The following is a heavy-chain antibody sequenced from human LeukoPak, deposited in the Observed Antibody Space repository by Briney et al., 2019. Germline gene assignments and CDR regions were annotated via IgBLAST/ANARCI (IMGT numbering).Heavy chain of an antibody. J-gene: IGHJ5*02. Sequence: PSETLSLTCTVSGGSVSSGSYYWSWIRQPPGKGLEWIGYIYYSGSANYNPSLKSRVTISVDTSKNQFSLKLSSVTAADTAVYYCARVKVSGSYYWFDPWGQGTLVTVSS. CDR2: IYYSGSA. V-gene: IGHV4-61*01. D-gene: IGHD3-10*01. CDR1: GGSVSSGSYY. CDR3: ARVKVSGSYYWFDP.